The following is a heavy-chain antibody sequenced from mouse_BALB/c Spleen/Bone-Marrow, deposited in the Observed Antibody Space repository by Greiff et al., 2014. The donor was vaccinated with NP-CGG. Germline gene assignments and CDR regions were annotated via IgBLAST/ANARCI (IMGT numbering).Heavy chain of an antibody. Sequence: LVKTGASVKISFKASGYSFTGYYMHWVKQSHGKSLEWIGYISCYNGATSYNQKFKGKATFTVDTSSSTAYMQFNSLTSEVSAVYYCASSGGVYGYDGGYYFDYWAQGPFLTVSS. CDR1: GYSFTGYY. CDR3: ASSGGVYGYDGGYYFDY. J-gene: IGHJ2*02. CDR2: ISCYNGAT. D-gene: IGHD2-2*01. V-gene: IGHV1S34*01.